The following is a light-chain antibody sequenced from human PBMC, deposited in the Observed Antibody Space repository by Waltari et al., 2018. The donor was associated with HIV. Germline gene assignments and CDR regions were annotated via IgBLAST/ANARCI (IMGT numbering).Light chain of an antibody. CDR3: SSYKDANDVV. CDR1: SSDVGGFDY. V-gene: IGLV2-8*01. J-gene: IGLJ2*01. Sequence: QSALTQPPSASGSPGQSVTISCTGTSSDVGGFDYVSWYHQQPPKAPKLILYEVNRRPSGFPDRFSGSKSGNTASPTVSGLQPEDEGDYYCSSYKDANDVVFGGGTKLTVL. CDR2: EVN.